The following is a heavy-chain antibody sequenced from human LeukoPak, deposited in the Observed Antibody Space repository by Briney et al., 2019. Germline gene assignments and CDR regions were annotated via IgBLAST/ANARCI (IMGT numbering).Heavy chain of an antibody. Sequence: GRSLRLSCAASGFTFSTYGMHWVRQAPGKGLGWVAVIAYDGSNIHYADSVKGRFTISRDNSKKTLYLQMNSLRAEDTAVYYYAKTPRYIAARKSHFDYWGQGTLVTVSS. CDR1: GFTFSTYG. V-gene: IGHV3-30*18. CDR2: IAYDGSNI. D-gene: IGHD6-6*01. J-gene: IGHJ4*02. CDR3: AKTPRYIAARKSHFDY.